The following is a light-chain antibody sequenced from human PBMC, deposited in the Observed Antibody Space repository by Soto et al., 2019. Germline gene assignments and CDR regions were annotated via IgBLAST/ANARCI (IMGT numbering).Light chain of an antibody. CDR1: QSVSIY. Sequence: EIVLTQSPATLSLSPGERATLSCRASQSVSIYVAWYQQKTGQAPRLLIYDAYNSATGIPARFSGSGSGTDFTLTSSSLEPEDIAVYYCQQRSITWKFGQGTKVEIK. CDR3: QQRSITWK. J-gene: IGKJ1*01. CDR2: DAY. V-gene: IGKV3-11*01.